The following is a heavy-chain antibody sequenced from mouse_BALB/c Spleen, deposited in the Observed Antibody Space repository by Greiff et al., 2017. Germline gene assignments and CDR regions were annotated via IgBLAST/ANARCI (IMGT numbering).Heavy chain of an antibody. CDR1: GFTFSSYG. Sequence: DVMLVESGGGLVQPGGSLKLSCAASGFTFSSYGMSWVRQTPDKRLELVATINSNGGSTYYPDSVKGRFTISRDNAKNTLYLQMSSLKSEDTAMDYCARPLTTATYFDVWGAGTTVTVSS. V-gene: IGHV5-6-3*01. CDR2: INSNGGST. CDR3: ARPLTTATYFDV. J-gene: IGHJ1*01. D-gene: IGHD1-2*01.